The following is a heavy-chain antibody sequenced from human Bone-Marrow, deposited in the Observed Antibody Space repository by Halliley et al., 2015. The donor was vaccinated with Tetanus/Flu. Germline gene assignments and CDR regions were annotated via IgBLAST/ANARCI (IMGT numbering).Heavy chain of an antibody. CDR1: GFSLSSSGVA. D-gene: IGHD2-2*01. J-gene: IGHJ3*02. Sequence: LVKPTQTLTLTCTFSGFSLSSSGVAVGWIRQSPGKAPEWLALIYWNDDKRYSPSLKSRLTITRDTSKNQVVLKMTNMDPVDTATYYCAHQLTPAIVLVPADADAFDIWGQGTTVTVSS. V-gene: IGHV2-5*01. CDR2: IYWNDDK. CDR3: AHQLTPAIVLVPADADAFDI.